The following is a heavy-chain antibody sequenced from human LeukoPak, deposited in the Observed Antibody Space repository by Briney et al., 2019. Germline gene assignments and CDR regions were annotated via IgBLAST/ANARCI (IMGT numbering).Heavy chain of an antibody. Sequence: GGSLRLSCAASGFTFSYYGMHWVRQAPGKGLEWLAVIWSDGSNKYYADSAKGRFTISRDNSKHTLYLEMNSLRAEDTAVYFCARARSSTFSYSDYWGQGTLVTVSS. CDR2: IWSDGSNK. CDR3: ARARSSTFSYSDY. V-gene: IGHV3-33*01. J-gene: IGHJ4*02. D-gene: IGHD2-21*01. CDR1: GFTFSYYG.